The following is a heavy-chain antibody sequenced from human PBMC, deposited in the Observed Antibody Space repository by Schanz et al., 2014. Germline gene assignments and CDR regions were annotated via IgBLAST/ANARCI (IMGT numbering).Heavy chain of an antibody. D-gene: IGHD6-13*01. CDR1: GGTFSSFG. CDR3: ARDGVDAAAGGNY. Sequence: QLQLEQSGAEVKKPGSSVKVSCKASGGTFSSFGINWVRQAPGQGLEWMGRIIPSLGLAKYEQKFQDKVTITADTSTTTAYMELSGLRSEDTAVYYCARDGVDAAAGGNYWGQGTLVTVSS. J-gene: IGHJ4*02. V-gene: IGHV1-69*04. CDR2: IIPSLGLA.